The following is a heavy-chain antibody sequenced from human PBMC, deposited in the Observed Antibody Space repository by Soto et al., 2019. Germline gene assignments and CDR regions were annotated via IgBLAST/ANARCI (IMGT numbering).Heavy chain of an antibody. CDR3: ARGWGYDSNDYYYAY. CDR2: IIPIFGTA. J-gene: IGHJ4*02. D-gene: IGHD3-22*01. V-gene: IGHV1-69*01. CDR1: GGTFSRHA. Sequence: QVQLVQSGAEVRKPGSSVKVSCKASGGTFSRHAISWVRQAPGQGLEWMGGIIPIFGTANHAQKFQGRVTIIADESTSTVYMELSSLRSEDTDMYYCARGWGYDSNDYYYAYWVQGTLVIVSS.